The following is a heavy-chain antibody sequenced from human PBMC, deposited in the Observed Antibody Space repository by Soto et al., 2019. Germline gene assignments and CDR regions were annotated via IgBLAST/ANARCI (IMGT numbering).Heavy chain of an antibody. CDR1: GGSFSGYY. CDR3: ARGSGDDIVVVPADGASWFDP. D-gene: IGHD2-2*01. CDR2: INHSGST. J-gene: IGHJ5*02. V-gene: IGHV4-34*01. Sequence: QVQLQQWGAGLLKPSETLSLTCAVYGGSFSGYYWSWIRQPPGKGLEWIGEINHSGSTNYNPSLKSRVTISIDTSKTLFSLKLSSVTAADTAVYYCARGSGDDIVVVPADGASWFDPWGQGTLVTVSS.